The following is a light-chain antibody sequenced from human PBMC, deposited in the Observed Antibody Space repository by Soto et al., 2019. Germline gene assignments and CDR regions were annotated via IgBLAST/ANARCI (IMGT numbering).Light chain of an antibody. CDR3: SSYTSSITPYV. CDR2: GVS. V-gene: IGLV1-40*01. J-gene: IGLJ1*01. CDR1: SSNIGAGYD. Sequence: QSVLTQPPSVSGAPGQRVTISCTGSSSNIGAGYDVNWYQQHPGKAPKLLIYGVSSRPSGVSNRFSGSKSGNAAYLTISGLQADDEAEYYCSSYTSSITPYVFGTGTKVTVL.